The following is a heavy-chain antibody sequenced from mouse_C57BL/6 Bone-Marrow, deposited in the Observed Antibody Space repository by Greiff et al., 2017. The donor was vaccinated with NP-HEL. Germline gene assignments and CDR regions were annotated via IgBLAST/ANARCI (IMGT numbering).Heavy chain of an antibody. Sequence: DVMLVESGGGLVKPGGSLKLSCAASGFTFSDYGMHWVRQAPEKGLEWVAYISSGSSTIYYADTVKGRFTISRDNAKNTLFLQMTSLRSEDTAMYYCARHLYSNAMDYWGQGTSVTVSS. V-gene: IGHV5-17*01. CDR1: GFTFSDYG. J-gene: IGHJ4*01. CDR2: ISSGSSTI. D-gene: IGHD2-5*01. CDR3: ARHLYSNAMDY.